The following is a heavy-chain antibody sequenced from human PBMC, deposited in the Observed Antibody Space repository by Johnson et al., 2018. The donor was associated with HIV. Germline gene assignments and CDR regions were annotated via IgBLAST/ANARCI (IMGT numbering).Heavy chain of an antibody. CDR2: IKSETDGGTT. Sequence: EVQLVESGGGLVKPGGSLRLSCAASRFTFTNAWMSWVRQAPGKGLEWVGRIKSETDGGTTDYAAPVKGRFTISRDDSKNTLYLQMNSLRTEDTALYYCARERGHCGGAVWLDDVADIWGQGTMVIVSS. J-gene: IGHJ3*02. D-gene: IGHD2-21*01. V-gene: IGHV3-15*01. CDR3: ARERGHCGGAVWLDDVADI. CDR1: RFTFTNAW.